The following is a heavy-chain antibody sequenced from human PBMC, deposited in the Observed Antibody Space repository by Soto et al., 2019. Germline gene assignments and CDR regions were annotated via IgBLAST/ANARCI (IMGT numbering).Heavy chain of an antibody. CDR1: GGSFSGYY. J-gene: IGHJ4*02. D-gene: IGHD4-17*01. CDR3: ARGTDYGDYPTLHFDY. CDR2: INHSGST. Sequence: SETLSLTCAVYGGSFSGYYWSWIRQPPGKGLEWIGEINHSGSTNYNPSLKSRVTISVDTSKNQFSLKLSSVTAADTAVYYCARGTDYGDYPTLHFDYWGQGTLVTVSS. V-gene: IGHV4-34*01.